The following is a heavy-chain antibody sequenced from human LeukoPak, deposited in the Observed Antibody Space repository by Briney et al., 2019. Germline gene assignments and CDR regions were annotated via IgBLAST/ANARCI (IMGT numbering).Heavy chain of an antibody. Sequence: KTSETLSLTCTVSGGSVSSGSYYWSWIRQPPGKGLEWIGYIDYSGSTNYNPSLKSRVTISVDTSKNQFSLKLSSVTAADTAVYYCARGSGYYGSGSYYNGNFDYWGQGTLVTVSS. CDR2: IDYSGST. CDR1: GGSVSSGSYY. CDR3: ARGSGYYGSGSYYNGNFDY. V-gene: IGHV4-61*01. D-gene: IGHD3-10*01. J-gene: IGHJ4*02.